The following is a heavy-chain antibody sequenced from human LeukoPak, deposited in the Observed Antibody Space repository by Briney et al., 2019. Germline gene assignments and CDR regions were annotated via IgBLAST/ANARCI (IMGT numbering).Heavy chain of an antibody. J-gene: IGHJ4*02. CDR2: IYYSGST. V-gene: IGHV4-59*01. CDR1: GGSISSYY. Sequence: SETLSLTCTVSGGSISSYYWSWIRQPPGKGLEWIGYIYYSGSTNYNPSLKSRVTISVDTSKNQFSLKLSSVTAADTAVYYCARGTRSSVALYWGQGTLVTVSS. D-gene: IGHD6-19*01. CDR3: ARGTRSSVALY.